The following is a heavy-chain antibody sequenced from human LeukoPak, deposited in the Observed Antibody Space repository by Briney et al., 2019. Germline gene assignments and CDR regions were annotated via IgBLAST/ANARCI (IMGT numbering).Heavy chain of an antibody. D-gene: IGHD2-2*01. V-gene: IGHV3-7*04. CDR1: GFTFRTYW. CDR3: ARGGYQLLWY. CDR2: IKQDGSEK. Sequence: GGSLRLSCAASGFTFRTYWMSWVRQAPGTGLEWVASIKQDGSEKSYVDSVKGRFTISRDNAKNSLYLQMNSLRAEDTAVYYCARGGYQLLWYWGQGTLVTVSS. J-gene: IGHJ4*02.